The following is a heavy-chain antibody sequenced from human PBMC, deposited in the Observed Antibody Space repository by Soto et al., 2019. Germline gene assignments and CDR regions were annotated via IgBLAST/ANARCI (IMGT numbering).Heavy chain of an antibody. D-gene: IGHD3-10*01. CDR1: GGSFSNYY. V-gene: IGHV4-34*01. CDR2: INHSGNT. Sequence: PSETLSLTCAVYGGSFSNYYWTWIRQPPGKGLEWIGEINHSGNTISNPSLKSRFAISVDTSKNQFSLHLISVTAADTAVYFCARSGRSCTENQCCTYFDYWGQGTLVTVSS. CDR3: ARSGRSCTENQCCTYFDY. J-gene: IGHJ4*02.